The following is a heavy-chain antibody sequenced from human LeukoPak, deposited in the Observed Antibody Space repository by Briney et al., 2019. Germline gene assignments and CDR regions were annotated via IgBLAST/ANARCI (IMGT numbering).Heavy chain of an antibody. Sequence: GESLRLSCAASGFIFNGHWMHWVRQAPGKGLMWVSHIIGDGSSTNYADSVKGRFTISRGNAKNTLYLQMNSLRAEDTAVYYCTRDGGFCSGGRCFPSGPADYWGQGTLVTVSS. CDR2: IIGDGSST. J-gene: IGHJ4*02. CDR1: GFIFNGHW. V-gene: IGHV3-74*01. D-gene: IGHD2-15*01. CDR3: TRDGGFCSGGRCFPSGPADY.